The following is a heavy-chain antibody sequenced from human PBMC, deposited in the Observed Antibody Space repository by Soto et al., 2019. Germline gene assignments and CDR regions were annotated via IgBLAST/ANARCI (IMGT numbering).Heavy chain of an antibody. V-gene: IGHV1-46*01. CDR1: GYTFTSYY. CDR3: ARGVSGEQYYYAY. CDR2: INPSGGST. D-gene: IGHD3-10*01. J-gene: IGHJ4*02. Sequence: GASVKVSCKASGYTFTSYYMHCVRQTPVQGLEWMGIINPSGGSTSYAQKFQGRVTTTRDTSTSTVYMELSSLRSEDTAVYYRARGVSGEQYYYAYSGQGTLVPVS.